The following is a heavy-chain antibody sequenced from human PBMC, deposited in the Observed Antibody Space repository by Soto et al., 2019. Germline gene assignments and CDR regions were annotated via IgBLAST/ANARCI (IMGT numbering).Heavy chain of an antibody. CDR2: INHSGST. V-gene: IGHV4-34*01. J-gene: IGHJ6*02. CDR1: GGSFSGYY. Sequence: SETLSLTCAVYGGSFSGYYWSWIRQPPGKGLEWIGEINHSGSTNYNPSLKSRVTISVDTSKNQFSLKLSSVTAADTAVYYCARGRDSSSWATYYYYYGMDVWGQGTTVTVS. CDR3: ARGRDSSSWATYYYYYGMDV. D-gene: IGHD6-13*01.